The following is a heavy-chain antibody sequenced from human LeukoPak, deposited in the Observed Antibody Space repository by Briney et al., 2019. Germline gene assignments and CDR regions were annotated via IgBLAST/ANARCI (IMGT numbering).Heavy chain of an antibody. V-gene: IGHV3-7*01. Sequence: PGGSIRLSCAASGLTFSSYWMSWVRQAPGKGLEWVANIKQDGSEKHYVDSVTGRFTISRDNTKNSLYLQMNSLRADDTAVYYCARDVAGPPQEAFDIWGQGTMVTVSS. CDR3: ARDVAGPPQEAFDI. CDR1: GLTFSSYW. J-gene: IGHJ3*02. CDR2: IKQDGSEK.